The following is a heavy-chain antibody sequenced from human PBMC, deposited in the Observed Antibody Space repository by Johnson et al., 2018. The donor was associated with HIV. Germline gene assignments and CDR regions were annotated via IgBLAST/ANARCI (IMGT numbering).Heavy chain of an antibody. CDR2: VKSKTEGGTI. Sequence: VQLVESGGGLVQPGGSLRLSCEASGFTFSDAWMNWVRQVPGKGLEWVGRVKSKTEGGTIDYAAPVKGRFTISRDGSKNTLYLQMNSLRTEDTAVYSCTTGVSWFGAITFDIWGQGTMVTVSS. CDR3: TTGVSWFGAITFDI. V-gene: IGHV3-15*01. D-gene: IGHD3-10*01. CDR1: GFTFSDAW. J-gene: IGHJ3*02.